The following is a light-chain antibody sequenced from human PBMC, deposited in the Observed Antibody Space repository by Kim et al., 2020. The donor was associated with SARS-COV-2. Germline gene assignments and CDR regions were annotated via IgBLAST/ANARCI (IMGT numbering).Light chain of an antibody. CDR1: SLRSYY. J-gene: IGLJ2*01. Sequence: SSELTQDPAVSVALGQTVRITCQGDSLRSYYASWYQQKPGQAPVLVIYGKNNRPSGIPDRFSGSSSGNTASLTITGAQAEDEADYYCNSRDSRGTGVGFG. V-gene: IGLV3-19*01. CDR2: GKN. CDR3: NSRDSRGTGVG.